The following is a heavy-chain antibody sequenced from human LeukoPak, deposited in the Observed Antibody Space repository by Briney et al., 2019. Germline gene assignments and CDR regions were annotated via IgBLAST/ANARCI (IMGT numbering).Heavy chain of an antibody. CDR3: ARVIGGSGYSSSAPFDY. D-gene: IGHD6-6*01. CDR2: INHSGTI. V-gene: IGHV4-34*01. J-gene: IGHJ4*02. Sequence: SETLSLTCAVYGDSFSGYYRGWIRQPPGKGLEWIGEINHSGTINYNPSLKSRVTILVDTSKNQFSLKLSSVTAADTAVYYCARVIGGSGYSSSAPFDYWGQGTLVTVSS. CDR1: GDSFSGYY.